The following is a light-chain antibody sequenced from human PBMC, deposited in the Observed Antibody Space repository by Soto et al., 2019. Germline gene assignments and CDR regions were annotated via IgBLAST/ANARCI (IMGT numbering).Light chain of an antibody. CDR3: SSYTSTSTVV. CDR2: EVS. J-gene: IGLJ1*01. CDR1: SSDVGGYKY. V-gene: IGLV2-14*01. Sequence: QSALTQPASVSRSPGQPITISCTGTSSDVGGYKYVSWYQQHPGKAPKLMIYEVSNRPSGVSNRFSGSKSGNTASLTISGHQAEEEADYYCSSYTSTSTVVFGVGTKLTVL.